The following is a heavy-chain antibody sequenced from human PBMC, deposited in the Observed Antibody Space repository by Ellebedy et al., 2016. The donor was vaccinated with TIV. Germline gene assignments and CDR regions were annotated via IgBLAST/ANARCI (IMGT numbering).Heavy chain of an antibody. CDR3: ANIWYGRSVDAFDI. CDR1: GFTFSDVG. CDR2: ITVGAGGP. V-gene: IGHV3-23*01. D-gene: IGHD1-14*01. Sequence: GESLKISXVASGFTFSDVGLSWARQAPGMGLQWVSSITVGAGGPFYADSVKGRFTISRDNSKNTLYLQMNSLRAEDTAVYYCANIWYGRSVDAFDIWGQGTRVTISS. J-gene: IGHJ3*02.